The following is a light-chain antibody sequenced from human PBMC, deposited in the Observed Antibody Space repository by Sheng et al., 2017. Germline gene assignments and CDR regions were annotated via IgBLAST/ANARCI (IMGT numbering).Light chain of an antibody. CDR1: ENILYSS. V-gene: IGKV4-1*01. Sequence: DIVMTQSPDSLAVSLGERATINCKASENILYSSAWYQQKVGQPPKLLIHWASSRESGVPGRFSGSGSGTDFTLTISSLQAEDVAVYYCQQYHSVPGTFGQGTKGG. J-gene: IGKJ1*01. CDR2: WAS. CDR3: QQYHSVPGT.